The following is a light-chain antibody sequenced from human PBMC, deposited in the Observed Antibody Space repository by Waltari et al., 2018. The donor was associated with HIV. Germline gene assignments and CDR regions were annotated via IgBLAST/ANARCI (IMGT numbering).Light chain of an antibody. Sequence: QSVLTQPASVSGSPGQSLGIPCTRSSSVVGRYNLASWYQQPPGKAPKLMIYEVTKRPSGVSNRFSGSKSGNTASLTISGLQAEDEADYYCCSYSGTSTLGFGGGTKLTVL. J-gene: IGLJ2*01. V-gene: IGLV2-23*02. CDR2: EVT. CDR1: SSVVGRYNL. CDR3: CSYSGTSTLG.